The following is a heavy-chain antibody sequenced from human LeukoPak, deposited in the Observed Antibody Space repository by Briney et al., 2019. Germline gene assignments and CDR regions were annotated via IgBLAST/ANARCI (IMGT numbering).Heavy chain of an antibody. V-gene: IGHV4-31*03. D-gene: IGHD1-1*01. CDR2: IYYSGST. CDR3: AIGDWNVSLGY. Sequence: SETLSLTCTVSGGSISSGGYSWSWIRQHPGKGLEWIGYIYYSGSTYYNPSLKSRVTISVDTSKNQFSLKLSSVTAADTAVYYCAIGDWNVSLGYWGQGTLVTVSS. J-gene: IGHJ4*02. CDR1: GGSISSGGYS.